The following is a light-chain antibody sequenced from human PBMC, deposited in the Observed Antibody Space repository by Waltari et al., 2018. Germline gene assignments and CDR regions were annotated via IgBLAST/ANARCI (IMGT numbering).Light chain of an antibody. Sequence: SYELTQPPSVSVSPGQTARLTCSGDALPKQYAYWYQQKPGQAPVLVIFKDSERPSGFPERFSGSSSGTTVTLTISGVQAEDEADYYCQSANSNGTFVVFGGGTKLSVL. CDR1: ALPKQY. CDR3: QSANSNGTFVV. CDR2: KDS. V-gene: IGLV3-25*03. J-gene: IGLJ2*01.